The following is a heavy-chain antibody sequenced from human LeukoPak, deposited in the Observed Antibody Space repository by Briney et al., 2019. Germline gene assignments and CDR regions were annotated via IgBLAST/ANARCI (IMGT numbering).Heavy chain of an antibody. D-gene: IGHD1-26*01. CDR2: IHHDGTSI. CDR3: ARDQVGARYYFDY. V-gene: IGHV3-74*01. J-gene: IGHJ4*02. CDR1: GFSFRYDW. Sequence: PGGSLRLSCVASGFSFRYDWLHWVRQAPGKGLEWVSYIHHDGTSIAYADSVKGRFSISRDDARNIMYLQLNSLRVEDTAVYYCARDQVGARYYFDYWGQGTLVTVSS.